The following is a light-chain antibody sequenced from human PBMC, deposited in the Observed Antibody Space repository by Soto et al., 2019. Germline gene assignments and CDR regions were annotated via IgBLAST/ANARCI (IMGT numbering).Light chain of an antibody. CDR2: GVS. V-gene: IGLV2-14*01. Sequence: QSVLTQPASVSASPGQSITISCTGGKNDIGSSDYVSWYQQHPGKAPKLIIYGVSNRPSGTADRFSGSKSGNTASLTISGLQADDAADYYCSSSTSSNNLVFGGGTKLTVL. CDR3: SSSTSSNNLV. CDR1: KNDIGSSDY. J-gene: IGLJ3*02.